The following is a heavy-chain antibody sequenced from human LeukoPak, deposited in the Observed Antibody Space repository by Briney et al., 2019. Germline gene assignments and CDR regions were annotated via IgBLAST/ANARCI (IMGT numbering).Heavy chain of an antibody. CDR1: GYTFTSYY. CDR2: INPSGGST. CDR3: ARGVRWLQSAAFDI. D-gene: IGHD5-24*01. Sequence: ASVKVSCKASGYTFTSYYMHWVRQAPGQGLEWMGIINPSGGSTSYAQKFQGRVTITADESTSTAYMELSSLRSEDTAVYYCARGVRWLQSAAFDIWGQGTMVTVSS. V-gene: IGHV1-46*01. J-gene: IGHJ3*02.